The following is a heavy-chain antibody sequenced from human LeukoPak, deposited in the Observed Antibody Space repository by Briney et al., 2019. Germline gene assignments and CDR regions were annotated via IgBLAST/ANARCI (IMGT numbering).Heavy chain of an antibody. CDR1: GGTFSSYA. CDR2: IIPIFGTA. J-gene: IGHJ3*02. Sequence: SVKVSCKASGGTFSSYAISWVRQAPGQGHEWMGRIIPIFGTANYAQKFQGRVTITTDESTSTAYMELSSLRSEDTAVYYCARETKLAGADDAFDIWGQGTMVTVSS. CDR3: ARETKLAGADDAFDI. D-gene: IGHD6-6*01. V-gene: IGHV1-69*05.